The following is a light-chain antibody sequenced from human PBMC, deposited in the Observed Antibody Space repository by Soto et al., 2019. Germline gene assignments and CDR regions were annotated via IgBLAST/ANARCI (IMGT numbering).Light chain of an antibody. Sequence: DIQMTQSPSTLSASVGDRVTITCRASQSISSWLAWYQQKPGKAPKLLIYKASSLESGVPPRFSGSGSGTEFTLTISSLQPDDFATNYCQQYNSYRRTFGQGTKVEIK. J-gene: IGKJ1*01. V-gene: IGKV1-5*03. CDR3: QQYNSYRRT. CDR2: KAS. CDR1: QSISSW.